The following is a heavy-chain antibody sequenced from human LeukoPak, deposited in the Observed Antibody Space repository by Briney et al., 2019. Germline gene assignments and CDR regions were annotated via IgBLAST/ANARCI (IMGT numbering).Heavy chain of an antibody. CDR3: AKDHYWSIDY. V-gene: IGHV3-74*01. Sequence: PGRSLRLSCAASGFDFSSNWMHWVRHAPGQGLVWVSRIKGDGISTNYADSVKGRFTISRDIAKNTLYLRMNSLRAEDTGVYYCAKDHYWSIDYWGRGTLVTVSS. D-gene: IGHD3-3*01. J-gene: IGHJ4*02. CDR2: IKGDGIST. CDR1: GFDFSSNW.